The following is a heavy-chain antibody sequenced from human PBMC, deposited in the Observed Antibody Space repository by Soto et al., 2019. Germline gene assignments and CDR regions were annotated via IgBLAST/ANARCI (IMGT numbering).Heavy chain of an antibody. V-gene: IGHV1-18*04. J-gene: IGHJ4*02. CDR1: GYTFINYG. Sequence: QVELVQSGAEVKKPGASVKVSCKTSGYTFINYGITWVRQAPGQGLEWMGWISTFNGNTNYAQKFQGRVTMTRDTSTTIAYMESRTLRSDETAMYYWRPDNTGTRPTGARDLWGQGTLVAVSS. CDR2: ISTFNGNT. CDR3: RPDNTGTRPTGARDL. D-gene: IGHD7-27*01.